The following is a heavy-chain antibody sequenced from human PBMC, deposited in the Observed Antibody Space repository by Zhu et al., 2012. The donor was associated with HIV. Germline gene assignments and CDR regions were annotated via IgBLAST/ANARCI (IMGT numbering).Heavy chain of an antibody. CDR3: ARGNYGYYFDY. V-gene: IGHV4-39*07. Sequence: QVQLQESGPGLVKPSETLSLTRTVSGGSISSSSYYWGWIRQPPGKGLEWIGSIYYSGSTYYNPSLKSRVTISVDTSKNQFSLKLSSVTAADMAVYYCARGNYGYYFDYWGQGTLVTVSS. CDR1: GGSISSSSYY. CDR2: IYYSGST. J-gene: IGHJ4*02. D-gene: IGHD1-7*01.